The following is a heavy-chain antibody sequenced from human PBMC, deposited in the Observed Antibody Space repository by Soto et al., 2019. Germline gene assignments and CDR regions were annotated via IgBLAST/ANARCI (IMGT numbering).Heavy chain of an antibody. J-gene: IGHJ4*02. CDR1: CYTFTSYG. V-gene: IGHV1-18*01. D-gene: IGHD6-19*01. CDR2: ISAYNGNT. Sequence: XSVEVSFKASCYTFTSYGISWVRQAPGQGLEWMGWISAYNGNTNYAQKPQGRVTMTTDTSTSTAYMELRSLRSDDTAVYYCARDARGDSSGWSEFDYWGQGTLVTVSS. CDR3: ARDARGDSSGWSEFDY.